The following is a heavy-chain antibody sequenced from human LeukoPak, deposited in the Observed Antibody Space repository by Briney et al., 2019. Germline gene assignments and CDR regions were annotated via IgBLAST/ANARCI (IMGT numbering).Heavy chain of an antibody. CDR1: GFTFSSNT. Sequence: GGSLRLSCAASGFTFSSNTMSWVRQAPGKGLEWVSSISGGNTYIYYADSAKGRFTISRDNAKNSLYLQMDSLRAEDTAVYYCARDGDDYSSSSGSVEYDSWGQGTLVTVSS. D-gene: IGHD6-6*01. CDR2: ISGGNTYI. J-gene: IGHJ4*02. V-gene: IGHV3-21*03. CDR3: ARDGDDYSSSSGSVEYDS.